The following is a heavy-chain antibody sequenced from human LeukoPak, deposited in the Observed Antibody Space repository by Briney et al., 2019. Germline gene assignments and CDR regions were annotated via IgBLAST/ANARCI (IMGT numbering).Heavy chain of an antibody. CDR3: GRHVWELLLGDLYCHYYMDV. V-gene: IGHV4-34*01. CDR2: VNHSENT. D-gene: IGHD1-26*01. CDR1: GRSFWTYY. J-gene: IGHJ6*03. Sequence: PSETLSLTCAVYGRSFWTYYWSWLREPPGKGLEWIGYVNHSENTNYNPSLKSRVTISIDTSKNQFSLNLRSVTAADTAVYYCGRHVWELLLGDLYCHYYMDVWGKGPGVSVSS.